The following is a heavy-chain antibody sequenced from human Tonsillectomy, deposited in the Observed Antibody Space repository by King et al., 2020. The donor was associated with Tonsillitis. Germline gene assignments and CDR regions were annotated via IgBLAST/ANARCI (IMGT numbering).Heavy chain of an antibody. CDR1: GFTFGSYW. D-gene: IGHD5-12*01. CDR3: ARVYGGYTHADFDC. V-gene: IGHV3-7*04. CDR2: IKQDGSEL. Sequence: VQLVESGGGLVQPGGSLRLSCAASGFTFGSYWMNWCRQAPGKGLEWVANIKQDGSELYYVDSVMGRFTISRDNAKNSVYLQMNSLRAEDTAVYYCARVYGGYTHADFDCWGQGTLVTVSS. J-gene: IGHJ4*02.